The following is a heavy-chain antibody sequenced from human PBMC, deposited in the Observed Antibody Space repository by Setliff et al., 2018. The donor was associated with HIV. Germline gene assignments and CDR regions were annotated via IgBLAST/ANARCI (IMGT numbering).Heavy chain of an antibody. J-gene: IGHJ6*03. CDR3: ARGRQGGRYCSGVSCRGGYYYYYMDV. CDR2: IKQDGSEK. CDR1: GFTFSTYW. V-gene: IGHV3-7*03. Sequence: SLRLSCAASGFTFSTYWMSWVRQAPGKGLAWVANIKQDGSEKYYVDSVKGRFTISRDNAKSSLYLQMNSLRAEDTAVYYCARGRQGGRYCSGVSCRGGYYYYYMDVWGKGTTVTVSS. D-gene: IGHD2-15*01.